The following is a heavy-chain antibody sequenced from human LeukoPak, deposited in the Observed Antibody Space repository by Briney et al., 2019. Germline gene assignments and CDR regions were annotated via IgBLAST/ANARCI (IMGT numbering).Heavy chain of an antibody. CDR1: GGSISSGSYY. J-gene: IGHJ4*02. CDR2: IYTSGST. Sequence: PSETLSLTCTVSGGSISSGSYYWCWIRQPAGKGLEWIGRIYTSGSTNYNPSLKSRVTISVDTSKNQFSLKLSSVTAADTAVYYCAREKDDYGDYVDYWGQGTLVTVSS. CDR3: AREKDDYGDYVDY. D-gene: IGHD4-17*01. V-gene: IGHV4-61*02.